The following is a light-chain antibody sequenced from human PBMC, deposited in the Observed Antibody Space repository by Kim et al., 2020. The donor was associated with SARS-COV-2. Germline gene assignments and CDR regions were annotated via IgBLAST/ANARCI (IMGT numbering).Light chain of an antibody. V-gene: IGLV1-44*01. CDR2: SNS. J-gene: IGLJ3*02. CDR3: ATWDDSLSGPV. Sequence: GQRVPTPCSPSTYNMGSKTVRWYHHLPGTAPKLLIYSNSLRPSGVPDRFSASKAGTSASLAISGLKSEDEGDYYCATWDDSLSGPVFGGGTQLTVL. CDR1: TYNMGSKT.